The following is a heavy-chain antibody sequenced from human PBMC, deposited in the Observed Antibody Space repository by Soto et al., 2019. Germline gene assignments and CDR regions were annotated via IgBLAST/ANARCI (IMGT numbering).Heavy chain of an antibody. Sequence: VKVSCKASGGTFSSYAISWVRQAPGQGLEWMGGIIPIFGTANYAQKFQGRVTITADESTSTAYMELSSLRSEDTAVYYCARDQGYMVRGDNWFDPWGQGTLVTVSS. CDR3: ARDQGYMVRGDNWFDP. CDR2: IIPIFGTA. J-gene: IGHJ5*02. D-gene: IGHD3-10*01. V-gene: IGHV1-69*01. CDR1: GGTFSSYA.